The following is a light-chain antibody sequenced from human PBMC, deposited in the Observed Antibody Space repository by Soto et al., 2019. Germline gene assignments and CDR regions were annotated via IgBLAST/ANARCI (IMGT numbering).Light chain of an antibody. J-gene: IGLJ2*01. CDR2: EVR. Sequence: QSVLTQPASVSGSPGQSITISCTGTSSDVGNYNFVSWYQQHPDKAPKLILYEVRNRPSGVSNRFSGSKSGNTASLTISGLQAEDEADYYCSSYTSTSTPLVFGGGTKVTVL. CDR1: SSDVGNYNF. CDR3: SSYTSTSTPLV. V-gene: IGLV2-14*01.